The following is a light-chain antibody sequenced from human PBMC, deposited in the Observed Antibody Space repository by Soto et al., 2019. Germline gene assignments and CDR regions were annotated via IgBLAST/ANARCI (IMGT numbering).Light chain of an antibody. CDR2: DAS. CDR1: QSVNNY. CDR3: QQRIDWPLT. V-gene: IGKV3-11*01. Sequence: EIVLTQSPATLSLSPGDRATLSCRASQSVNNYLAWYQQTPGQAPRLLSYDASTRATGIPARFSGSGSGTDFTLTISSLEPEDFAVYYCQQRIDWPLTFGGGTKVDIK. J-gene: IGKJ4*01.